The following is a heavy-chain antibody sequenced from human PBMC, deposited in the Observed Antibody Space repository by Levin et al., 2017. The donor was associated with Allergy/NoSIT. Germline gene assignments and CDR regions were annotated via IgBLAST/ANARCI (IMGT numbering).Heavy chain of an antibody. CDR3: ARPPPLAESRTKWYFDL. CDR1: GYTFTDYW. Sequence: GESLKISCEASGYTFTDYWIARVRQTPGKGLEWLGTIFPDDSDTRYNPSFQGQVTISADKSIRTAFLQWSSLKASDTAIYYCARPPPLAESRTKWYFDLWGRGTLVTVSS. D-gene: IGHD2-8*01. J-gene: IGHJ2*01. V-gene: IGHV5-51*01. CDR2: IFPDDSDT.